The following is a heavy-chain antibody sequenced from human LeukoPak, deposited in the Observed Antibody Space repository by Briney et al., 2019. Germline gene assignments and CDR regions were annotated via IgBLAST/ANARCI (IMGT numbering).Heavy chain of an antibody. D-gene: IGHD6-13*01. CDR3: ARAPYSSSWYYYYYYMDV. CDR2: INPNSGGT. V-gene: IGHV1-2*02. Sequence: ASVKVSCKASGYTFTGYYMHWVRQAPGQGLEWMGWINPNSGGTNYAQKFQGRVTITRDTSISTAYMELSRLRSDDKAVYYCARAPYSSSWYYYYYYMDVWGKGTTVTVSS. CDR1: GYTFTGYY. J-gene: IGHJ6*03.